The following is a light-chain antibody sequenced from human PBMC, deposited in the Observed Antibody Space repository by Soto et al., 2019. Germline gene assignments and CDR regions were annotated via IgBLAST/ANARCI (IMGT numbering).Light chain of an antibody. V-gene: IGLV1-51*01. CDR2: DDN. Sequence: QSVLTQPPSVSAAPGQKVTISCSGSSSNIGGNSVSWYQQLPGTAPKLLIYDDNKRPSGIPDRFSGSKSGTSATLGITGFQTGDEADYYCGSWDSSLSAEVFGTGTKVAVL. CDR3: GSWDSSLSAEV. CDR1: SSNIGGNS. J-gene: IGLJ1*01.